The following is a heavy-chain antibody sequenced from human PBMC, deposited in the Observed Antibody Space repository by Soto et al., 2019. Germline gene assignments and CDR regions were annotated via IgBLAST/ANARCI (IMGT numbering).Heavy chain of an antibody. CDR1: GYSFTDYY. CDR3: ARESEWLKYAFDI. Sequence: GASVKVSCKASGYSFTDYYLHWVRQAPGQGLEWTGWINPKSGDTNYAQKVQGWVTMTRDSSISTAYMELRRLRSDDTAVYYCARESEWLKYAFDIWGQGTMVT. J-gene: IGHJ3*02. CDR2: INPKSGDT. V-gene: IGHV1-2*04. D-gene: IGHD3-3*01.